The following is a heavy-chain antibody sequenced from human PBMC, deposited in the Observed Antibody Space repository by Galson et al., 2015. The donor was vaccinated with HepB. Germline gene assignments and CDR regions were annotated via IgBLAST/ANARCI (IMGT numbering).Heavy chain of an antibody. Sequence: QSGAEVKKPGESLKISCKASGYTFTSYGISWVRQAPGQGLEWMGWISAYNGNTNYAQKLQGRVTMTTDTSTSTAYMELRSLRSDDTAMYYCARAYYDILTGYLNPWGQGTLVTVSS. D-gene: IGHD3-9*01. V-gene: IGHV1-18*04. CDR1: GYTFTSYG. CDR2: ISAYNGNT. CDR3: ARAYYDILTGYLNP. J-gene: IGHJ5*02.